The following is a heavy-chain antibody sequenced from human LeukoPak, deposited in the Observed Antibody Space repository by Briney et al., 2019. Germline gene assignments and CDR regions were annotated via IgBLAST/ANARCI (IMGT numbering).Heavy chain of an antibody. J-gene: IGHJ3*02. V-gene: IGHV4-59*01. CDR3: ARGQWDENAFDI. Sequence: PSETLPLTCTVSGGSISSYYWSWIRQPPGKGLEWIGYIYYSGSANYNPSLKSRVTISVDTSKNQFSLKLSSVTAADTAVYYCARGQWDENAFDIWGQGTMVTVSS. CDR2: IYYSGSA. D-gene: IGHD1-26*01. CDR1: GGSISSYY.